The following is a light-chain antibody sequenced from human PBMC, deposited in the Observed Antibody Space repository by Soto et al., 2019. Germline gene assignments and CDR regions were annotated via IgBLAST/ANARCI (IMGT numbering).Light chain of an antibody. J-gene: IGLJ1*01. V-gene: IGLV1-40*01. Sequence: QSALTQPPSVSVAPGQRVTISCTGSSSNIGAGYDVHWYQQLPGTAPKLLIYGNSNRPSGVPDRFSGSKSGTSASLAITGLQAEDEADYYCQSYDSSLSGPYVFGTGTKVTVL. CDR1: SSNIGAGYD. CDR3: QSYDSSLSGPYV. CDR2: GNS.